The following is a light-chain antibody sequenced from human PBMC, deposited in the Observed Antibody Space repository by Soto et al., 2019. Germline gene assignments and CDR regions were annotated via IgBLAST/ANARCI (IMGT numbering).Light chain of an antibody. Sequence: EILMTQSPFTLSVSPGERATLSRRASQSVSSNLAWYQQKPGQAPSLLIYGAFTRATGIPARFSGTGSGTEFTLTISSLQSEDFALYYCQQYNDWPLTFGQGTKVDIK. CDR2: GAF. V-gene: IGKV3-15*01. CDR1: QSVSSN. CDR3: QQYNDWPLT. J-gene: IGKJ1*01.